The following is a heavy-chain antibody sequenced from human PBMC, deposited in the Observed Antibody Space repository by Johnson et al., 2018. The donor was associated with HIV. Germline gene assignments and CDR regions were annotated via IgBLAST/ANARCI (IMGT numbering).Heavy chain of an antibody. CDR1: GFTFSSYA. CDR3: ASVYYDILTGYYYDAFDM. D-gene: IGHD3-9*01. V-gene: IGHV3-30-3*01. Sequence: QVQLVESGGGVVQPGRSLRLSCAASGFTFSSYAMHWVRQAPGKGLEWVAVISYDGSKKYYADFVKGRFTISRDNSKTTLYLQTNSLRAEDTAVYYCASVYYDILTGYYYDAFDMWGQGTVVTVSS. J-gene: IGHJ3*02. CDR2: ISYDGSKK.